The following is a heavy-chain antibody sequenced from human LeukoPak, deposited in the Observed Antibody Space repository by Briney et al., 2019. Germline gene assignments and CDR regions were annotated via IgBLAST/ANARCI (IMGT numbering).Heavy chain of an antibody. CDR1: GGSISSYY. CDR3: ARTKRGIAARLRGINYYFDY. D-gene: IGHD6-6*01. J-gene: IGHJ4*02. V-gene: IGHV4-59*01. Sequence: PSETLSLTCTVSGGSISSYYWSWIRQPPGKGLEWIGYIYYSVSTNYNPSLKSRVTISVDTSKNQFSLKLSSVTAADTAVYYCARTKRGIAARLRGINYYFDYWGQGTLVTVSS. CDR2: IYYSVST.